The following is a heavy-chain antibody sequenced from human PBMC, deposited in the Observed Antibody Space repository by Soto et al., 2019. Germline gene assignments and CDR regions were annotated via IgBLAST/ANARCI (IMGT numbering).Heavy chain of an antibody. J-gene: IGHJ4*02. D-gene: IGHD3-10*01. V-gene: IGHV3-23*01. Sequence: EVQLLESGGGLVQPGGSLRLSCAASGFTFSSYAMSWVRQAPGKGLEWVSAISGSGGSTYYADSVKGRFTISRDNSKNTLYLQMNSLRAEDTAVYYCAKVTAPYPISGWGVFDYWGQGTLVTVSS. CDR3: AKVTAPYPISGWGVFDY. CDR2: ISGSGGST. CDR1: GFTFSSYA.